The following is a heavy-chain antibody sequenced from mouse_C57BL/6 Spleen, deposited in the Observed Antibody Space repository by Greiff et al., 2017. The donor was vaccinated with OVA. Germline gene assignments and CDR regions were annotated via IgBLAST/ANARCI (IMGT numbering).Heavy chain of an antibody. CDR2: LYPGDGDT. J-gene: IGHJ2*01. D-gene: IGHD3-2*02. CDR3: ARLDSSGPFDY. Sequence: QVQLKQSGPELVKPGASVKISCKASGYAFSSSWMNWVKQRPGKGLEWIGRLYPGDGDTNYNGKFKGKATLTADKSSSTAYMQLSSLTSEDSAVYFCARLDSSGPFDYWGQGTTLTVSS. V-gene: IGHV1-82*01. CDR1: GYAFSSSW.